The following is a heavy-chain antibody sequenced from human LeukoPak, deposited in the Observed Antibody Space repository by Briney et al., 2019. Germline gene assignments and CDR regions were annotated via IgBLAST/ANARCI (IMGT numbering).Heavy chain of an antibody. J-gene: IGHJ4*02. CDR1: GRPISLYY. Sequence: SETLSLICPATGRPISLYYWSWIRPPPGKVLHRIGYIYYSGSTNYNPSLKSRVTISVDTSKNQFSLKLSSVTAADTAVYYCAREWCSGGSCFIDYWGQGTLVTVSS. CDR3: AREWCSGGSCFIDY. D-gene: IGHD2-15*01. V-gene: IGHV4-59*01. CDR2: IYYSGST.